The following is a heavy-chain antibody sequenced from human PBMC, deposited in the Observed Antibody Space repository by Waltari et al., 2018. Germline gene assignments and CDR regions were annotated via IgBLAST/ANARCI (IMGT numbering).Heavy chain of an antibody. J-gene: IGHJ3*02. CDR1: GFTFSSYW. CDR2: IKQDGSEK. CDR3: ARAYDSSGYYFVGDAFDI. V-gene: IGHV3-7*04. Sequence: EVQLVESGGGLVQPGGSLRLSCAASGFTFSSYWMSWVRQAPGKGLEWVANIKQDGSEKYYVYSVKGRFTISRDNAKNSLYLQMNSLRAEDTVVYYCARAYDSSGYYFVGDAFDIWGQGTMVTVSS. D-gene: IGHD3-22*01.